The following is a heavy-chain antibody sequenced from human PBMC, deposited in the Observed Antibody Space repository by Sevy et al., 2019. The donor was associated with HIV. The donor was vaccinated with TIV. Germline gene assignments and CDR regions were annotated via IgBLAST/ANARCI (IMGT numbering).Heavy chain of an antibody. CDR1: GDSISSSNFY. J-gene: IGHJ4*02. D-gene: IGHD3-22*01. Sequence: SETLSLTCTVSGDSISSSNFYWGWIRQPPGKGLEWIGSIYYSGSTYYNPSLKSRVTISVDTSKDQFSLKLRSVTAADTAVYYCARLFDDSSGPPSDYWDQGTLVTVSS. CDR2: IYYSGST. V-gene: IGHV4-39*01. CDR3: ARLFDDSSGPPSDY.